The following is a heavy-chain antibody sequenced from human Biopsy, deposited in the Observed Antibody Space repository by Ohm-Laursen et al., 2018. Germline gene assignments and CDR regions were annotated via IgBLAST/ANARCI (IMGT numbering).Heavy chain of an antibody. CDR3: AREDEGLLRALDL. Sequence: SQTLSLTCTVSGASMTGYFWTWVRQPAGKGLEWIGHIYTIGDTTYNPSLESRVTMSLDTSKNQFSLKTTSLTAADTAVYFCAREDEGLLRALDLWGQGTMVTVSS. V-gene: IGHV4-4*07. J-gene: IGHJ3*01. CDR2: IYTIGDT. D-gene: IGHD3-3*01. CDR1: GASMTGYF.